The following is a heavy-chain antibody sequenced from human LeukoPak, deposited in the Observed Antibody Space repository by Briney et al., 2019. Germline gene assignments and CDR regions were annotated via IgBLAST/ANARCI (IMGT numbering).Heavy chain of an antibody. J-gene: IGHJ6*03. D-gene: IGHD3-22*01. CDR1: GGSISSYY. V-gene: IGHV4-4*07. CDR2: IYTSGST. Sequence: PSETLSLTCTVSGGSISSYYWSWIRQPAGKGLEWIGRIYTSGSTNYNPSLKSRVTMSVDTSKNQFSLKLSSVTAADTAVYYCARDLGGSGYYYSPDYYYYMDVWGKGTTVTVSS. CDR3: ARDLGGSGYYYSPDYYYYMDV.